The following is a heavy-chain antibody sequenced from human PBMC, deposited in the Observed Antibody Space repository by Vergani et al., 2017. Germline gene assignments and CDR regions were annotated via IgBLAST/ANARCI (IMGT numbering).Heavy chain of an antibody. CDR2: INTNTGNP. V-gene: IGHV7-4-1*02. J-gene: IGHJ6*02. Sequence: QVQLVQSGAEVKKPGSSVKVSCKASGGTFTSYAMNWVRQAPGQGLEWMGWINTNTGNPTYAQGFTGRFVFSLDTSVSTAYLQISSLKAEDTAVYYCARDRVTMVRGVLTLPPGVWGQGTTVTVSS. D-gene: IGHD3-10*01. CDR1: GGTFTSYA. CDR3: ARDRVTMVRGVLTLPPGV.